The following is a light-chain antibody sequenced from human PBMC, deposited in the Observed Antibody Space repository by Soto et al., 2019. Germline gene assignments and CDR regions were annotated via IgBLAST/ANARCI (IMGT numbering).Light chain of an antibody. V-gene: IGKV3-15*01. CDR1: QSVSIN. Sequence: EIVMTQSPATLSVSPGERATLSCRASQSVSINLAWYQQKPGQAPRLLIYGASTRATGIPARFSGSVSGTDFTLTISSLQSEDFAVYYCQHYNNWPPLTFGQGTKVEIK. CDR2: GAS. J-gene: IGKJ1*01. CDR3: QHYNNWPPLT.